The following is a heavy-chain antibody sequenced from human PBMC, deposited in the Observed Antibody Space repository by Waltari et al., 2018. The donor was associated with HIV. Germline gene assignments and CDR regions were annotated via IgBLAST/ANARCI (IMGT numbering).Heavy chain of an antibody. V-gene: IGHV4-61*02. CDR1: GGSISSGSYY. CDR2: IYTSGST. D-gene: IGHD3-3*01. Sequence: QVQLQESGPGLVKPSQTLSLTCTVSGGSISSGSYYWSWTRQPAGKGLEWIGRIYTSGSTNYNPSLKSRVTISVDTSKNQFSLKLSSVTAADTAVYYCARDRARDYDFWSGYPLGAFDIWGQGTMVTVSS. J-gene: IGHJ3*02. CDR3: ARDRARDYDFWSGYPLGAFDI.